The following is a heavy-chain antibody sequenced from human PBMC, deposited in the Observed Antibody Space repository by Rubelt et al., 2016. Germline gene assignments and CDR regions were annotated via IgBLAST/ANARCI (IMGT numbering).Heavy chain of an antibody. CDR1: GYTFTSYG. J-gene: IGHJ4*02. Sequence: QVQLVQSGAEVKKPGASVKVSCKASGYTFTSYGISWVRQAPGQGLEWMGWISAYNGNTNYAQKLQGGGTRTQDTATSTAYMELRSLRSDDTAVYYCARDLPPFRRYNWNFPLDYWGQGTLVTVSS. D-gene: IGHD1-7*01. V-gene: IGHV1-18*01. CDR3: ARDLPPFRRYNWNFPLDY. CDR2: ISAYNGNT.